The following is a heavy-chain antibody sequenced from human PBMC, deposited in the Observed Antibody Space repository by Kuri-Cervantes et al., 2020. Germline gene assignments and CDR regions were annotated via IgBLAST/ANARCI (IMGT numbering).Heavy chain of an antibody. CDR2: IYHSGST. Sequence: SETLSLTCAVSGGSISSSNWWSWVRQPPGKGLEWIGEIYHSGSTNYNPSLKSRVTISVDKSKNQFSLKLSSVTAADTAVYYRARDHIREIDAFDIWGQGTMVTVSS. CDR3: ARDHIREIDAFDI. V-gene: IGHV4-4*02. CDR1: GGSISSSNW. J-gene: IGHJ3*02. D-gene: IGHD1-14*01.